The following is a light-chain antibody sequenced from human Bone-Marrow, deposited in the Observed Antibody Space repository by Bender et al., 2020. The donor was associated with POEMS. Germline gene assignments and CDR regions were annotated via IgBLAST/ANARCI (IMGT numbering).Light chain of an antibody. J-gene: IGLJ3*02. CDR3: QSYDNSLGGWV. CDR2: GYN. V-gene: IGLV1-40*01. Sequence: QSVLTQPPSVSGAPGQRVTISCTGSSSNTGSGYDINWYQHLPGTAPKLLIYGYNNRPSGVPDRFSGSKSGTSASLAITGLQAEDGVDYYCQSYDNSLGGWVFGGGTKLTVL. CDR1: SSNTGSGYD.